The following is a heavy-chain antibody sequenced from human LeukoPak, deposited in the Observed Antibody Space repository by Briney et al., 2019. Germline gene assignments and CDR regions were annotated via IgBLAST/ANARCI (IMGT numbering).Heavy chain of an antibody. CDR2: IYYSGST. D-gene: IGHD3-22*01. CDR3: ATAGGYYDSSGYPLGY. Sequence: SETLSLTCTVSGDPINSYYWSWLRQPPGKGLEWIGYIYYSGSTNYNASLKSRVTISVDTSKNQFSLKLSSVTAADTAVYYCATAGGYYDSSGYPLGYWGQGTLVTVSS. CDR1: GDPINSYY. J-gene: IGHJ4*02. V-gene: IGHV4-59*08.